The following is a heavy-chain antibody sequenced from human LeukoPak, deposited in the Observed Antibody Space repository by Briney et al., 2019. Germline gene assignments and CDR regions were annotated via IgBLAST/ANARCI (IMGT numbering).Heavy chain of an antibody. Sequence: GGSLRLSCAASGFSFSSYAMHWVRQAPGKGLEWVALISYDGSNKYYVDSVKGRFTISRDNSNNSLYLQMNSLRAEDTAVYYCAKSFYYGSGNFEEYFDHWGQGALVTVSS. CDR2: ISYDGSNK. J-gene: IGHJ4*02. V-gene: IGHV3-30*18. D-gene: IGHD3-10*01. CDR1: GFSFSSYA. CDR3: AKSFYYGSGNFEEYFDH.